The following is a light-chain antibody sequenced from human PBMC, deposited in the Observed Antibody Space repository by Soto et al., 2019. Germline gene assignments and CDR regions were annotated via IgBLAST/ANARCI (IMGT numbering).Light chain of an antibody. Sequence: QSVLTQPPSASGSPGQSVTISCSGTSSDVGAYNYVSWYQQHPGRAPKVIIYEVNKRPSGVPDRFSGSKSGNTASLTVSGLRAEDEADYFCNSYAGSDNLVFGGGTKLTVL. J-gene: IGLJ2*01. V-gene: IGLV2-8*01. CDR3: NSYAGSDNLV. CDR2: EVN. CDR1: SSDVGAYNY.